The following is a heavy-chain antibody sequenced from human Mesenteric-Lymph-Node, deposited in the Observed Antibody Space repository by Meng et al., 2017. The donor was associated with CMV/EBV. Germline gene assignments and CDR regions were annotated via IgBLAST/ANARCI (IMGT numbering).Heavy chain of an antibody. CDR1: GFAFNTYT. D-gene: IGHD3-3*01. Sequence: GESLKISCVVSGFAFNTYTMNWVRQAPGKGLEWVSSITSSSTFMYYADSVRGRFTISRDNAKNSLYLQMNSLRAEDTALYYCVRPGNSILEWFIDYWGQGTLVTVSS. CDR2: ITSSSTFM. J-gene: IGHJ4*02. CDR3: VRPGNSILEWFIDY. V-gene: IGHV3-21*04.